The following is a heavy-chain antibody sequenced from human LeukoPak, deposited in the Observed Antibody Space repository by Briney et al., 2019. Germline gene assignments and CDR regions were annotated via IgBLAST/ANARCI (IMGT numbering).Heavy chain of an antibody. J-gene: IGHJ4*02. V-gene: IGHV4-34*01. CDR3: ARGVPEVVPAAMSVWYFDY. CDR2: INHSGST. Sequence: ASETLSLTCAVYGGSFSGYYWSWIRQPPGKGLEWIGEINHSGSTYYNPSLKSRVTISVDRSKNQFSLKLSSVTAADTAVYYCARGVPEVVPAAMSVWYFDYWGQGTLVTVSS. D-gene: IGHD2-2*01. CDR1: GGSFSGYY.